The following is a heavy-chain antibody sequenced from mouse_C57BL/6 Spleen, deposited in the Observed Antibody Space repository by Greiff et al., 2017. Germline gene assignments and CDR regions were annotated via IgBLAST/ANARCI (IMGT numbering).Heavy chain of an antibody. CDR2: IDPSDSYT. CDR1: GYTFTSYW. CDR3: ARELQNYYAMDY. J-gene: IGHJ4*01. Sequence: QVHVKQPGAELVRPGTSVQLSCKASGYTFTSYWMHWVKQRPGQGLEWIGVIDPSDSYTNYNQKFKGKATLTVDTSSSTAYMQLSSLTSEDSAVYYCARELQNYYAMDYWGQGTSVTVSS. V-gene: IGHV1-59*01. D-gene: IGHD1-3*01.